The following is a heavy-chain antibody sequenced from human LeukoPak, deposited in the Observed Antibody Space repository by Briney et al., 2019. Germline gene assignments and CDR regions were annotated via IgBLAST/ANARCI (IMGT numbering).Heavy chain of an antibody. J-gene: IGHJ4*02. V-gene: IGHV4-39*07. CDR2: IYYSGST. CDR3: ARDSNGDYGD. CDR1: GGSISSSSYY. D-gene: IGHD4-17*01. Sequence: SETLSLTCTVSGGSISSSSYYWGWIRQPPGKGLEWIGSIYYSGSTYYNPSLKSRVTISVDTSKNQFSLKLSSVTAADTAVYYCARDSNGDYGDWGQGTLVTVSS.